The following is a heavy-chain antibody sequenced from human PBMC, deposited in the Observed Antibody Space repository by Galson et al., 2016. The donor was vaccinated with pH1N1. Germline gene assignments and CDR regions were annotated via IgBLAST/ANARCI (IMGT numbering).Heavy chain of an antibody. CDR3: ASDSKGYYGSGTSIQDHFYYGMDV. CDR2: IIPIFGTT. Sequence: SVKVSCKASGGTFSNYVISWVRQAPGQGLEWMGGIIPIFGTTDYAQKFQGRVTITADKTTSTGYMELTSLRSGDTAVYFCASDSKGYYGSGTSIQDHFYYGMDVWGQGTTVTVSS. D-gene: IGHD3-10*01. V-gene: IGHV1-69*06. CDR1: GGTFSNYV. J-gene: IGHJ6*02.